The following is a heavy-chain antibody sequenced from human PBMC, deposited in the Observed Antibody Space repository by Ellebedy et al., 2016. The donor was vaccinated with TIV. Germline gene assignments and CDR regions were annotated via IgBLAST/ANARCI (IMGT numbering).Heavy chain of an antibody. CDR2: TRTTETTT. CDR1: GFSFSFSDYW. V-gene: IGHV3-74*01. D-gene: IGHD6-19*01. Sequence: GESLKISCKASGFSFSFSDYWMHWVRQVPGKGLEWVSRTRTTETTTNYADSVKGRFTISRDNAKNTLYLQMNSLRAEDTAVYYCASGWYGDSWGQGTLVTVSS. CDR3: ASGWYGDS. J-gene: IGHJ4*02.